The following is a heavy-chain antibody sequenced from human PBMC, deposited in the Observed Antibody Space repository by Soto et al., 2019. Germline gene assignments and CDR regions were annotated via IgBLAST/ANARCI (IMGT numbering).Heavy chain of an antibody. Sequence: ASVKVSCKASGYTFTGYYMHWVRQAPGQGLEWMGWINPNSGGTNYAQKFQGWVTMTRDTSISTAYMELSRLRSDDTAVYYCARDQRRQLLFHPGTNYYYGMDVWGQGTTVTVSS. D-gene: IGHD2-2*01. V-gene: IGHV1-2*04. CDR2: INPNSGGT. J-gene: IGHJ6*02. CDR1: GYTFTGYY. CDR3: ARDQRRQLLFHPGTNYYYGMDV.